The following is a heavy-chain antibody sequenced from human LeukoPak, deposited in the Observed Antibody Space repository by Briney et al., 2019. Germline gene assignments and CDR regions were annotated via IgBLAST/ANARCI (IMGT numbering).Heavy chain of an antibody. CDR2: IIPIFGTA. D-gene: IGHD3-9*01. CDR3: ASSVRYYDILTGSDY. V-gene: IGHV1-69*13. Sequence: AASVKVSCKASGGTFSSYAISWVRQAPGQGLEWMGGIIPIFGTANYAQKFQGRVTITADESTSTAYMELSSLRSEDTAVYYCASSVRYYDILTGSDYWGQGTLVTVSS. J-gene: IGHJ4*02. CDR1: GGTFSSYA.